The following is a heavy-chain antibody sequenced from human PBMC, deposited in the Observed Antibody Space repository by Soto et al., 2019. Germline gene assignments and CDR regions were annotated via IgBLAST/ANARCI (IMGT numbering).Heavy chain of an antibody. Sequence: VSLRLSCAASGFTFSSYSMNWVRQAPGKGLEWVSSISSSSSYIYYADSVKGRFTISRDNAKNSLYLQMNSLRAEDTAVYYCAGWIQLWLDYYYYGMDVWGQGTTVTVSS. J-gene: IGHJ6*02. CDR1: GFTFSSYS. D-gene: IGHD5-18*01. CDR3: AGWIQLWLDYYYYGMDV. V-gene: IGHV3-21*01. CDR2: ISSSSSYI.